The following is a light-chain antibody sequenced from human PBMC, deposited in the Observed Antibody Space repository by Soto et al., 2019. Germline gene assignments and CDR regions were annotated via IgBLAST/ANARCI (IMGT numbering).Light chain of an antibody. CDR3: DSYAGSNNVRV. CDR2: EVT. V-gene: IGLV2-8*01. J-gene: IGLJ3*02. Sequence: QSALTQPPSASGSPGQSVTISCTGTSSDVGGYNYVSWYQQHSGKAPKLMIYEVTRRPSGVPDCFSGSKSGNTASLTVSGLQAEDEADYYCDSYAGSNNVRVFGGGTKLTVL. CDR1: SSDVGGYNY.